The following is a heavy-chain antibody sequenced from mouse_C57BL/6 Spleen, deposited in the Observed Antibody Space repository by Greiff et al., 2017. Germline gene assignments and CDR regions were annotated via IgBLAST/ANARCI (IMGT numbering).Heavy chain of an antibody. CDR2: INPNNGGT. D-gene: IGHD1-1*01. Sequence: VQLQQSGPELVKPGASVKISCKASGYTFTDYYMNWVKQSHGKSLEWIGDINPNNGGTSYNQKFKGKATLTVDKSSSTAYMELRSLTSEDSAVYYCARKEVYYGYFDYWGQGTTLTVSS. CDR1: GYTFTDYY. V-gene: IGHV1-26*01. J-gene: IGHJ2*01. CDR3: ARKEVYYGYFDY.